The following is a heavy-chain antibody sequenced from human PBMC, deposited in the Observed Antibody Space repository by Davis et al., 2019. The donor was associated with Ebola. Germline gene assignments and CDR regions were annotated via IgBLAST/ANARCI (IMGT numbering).Heavy chain of an antibody. J-gene: IGHJ4*02. Sequence: GESLKISCAASGFTFSSYAMHWVRQAPGKGLEWVAVISYDGSNKYYADSVKGRFTISRDNSKNTLYLQMNSLRAEDTAVYYCARDVISDIVVVGPLDYWGQGTLVTVSS. CDR3: ARDVISDIVVVGPLDY. V-gene: IGHV3-30-3*01. CDR1: GFTFSSYA. D-gene: IGHD2-15*01. CDR2: ISYDGSNK.